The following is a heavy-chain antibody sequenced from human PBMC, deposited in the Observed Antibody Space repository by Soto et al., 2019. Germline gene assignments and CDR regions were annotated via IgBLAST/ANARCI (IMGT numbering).Heavy chain of an antibody. J-gene: IGHJ5*02. Sequence: QVQLVQSGAEVKKPGASVKVSCKAPRYIFTAYFMHWVRQAPGQGLEWMGWINPNNGATNYGLSFQGRVPMTRDTSISTAYMELSSLRSDDTVVYYCASHDPGARFDPWGQGTLVIVS. D-gene: IGHD1-1*01. CDR2: INPNNGAT. CDR3: ASHDPGARFDP. CDR1: RYIFTAYF. V-gene: IGHV1-2*02.